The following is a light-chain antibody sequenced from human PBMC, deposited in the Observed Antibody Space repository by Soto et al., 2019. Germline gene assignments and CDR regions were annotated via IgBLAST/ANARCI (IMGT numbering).Light chain of an antibody. Sequence: DIVMTQSPDSLAVSLGERATINCKSSQSILYSSNNKNYLAWYQQKPGQPPKLLIYWAFTRESGVPDRFSGSGSGTDFTLTISSLQAEDVAVYYCQQYYTPPPWTFGQGTKVEIK. V-gene: IGKV4-1*01. CDR1: QSILYSSNNKNY. CDR3: QQYYTPPPWT. CDR2: WAF. J-gene: IGKJ1*01.